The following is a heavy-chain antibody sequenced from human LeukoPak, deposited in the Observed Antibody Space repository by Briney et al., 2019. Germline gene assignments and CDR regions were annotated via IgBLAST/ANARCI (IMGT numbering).Heavy chain of an antibody. V-gene: IGHV1-18*01. CDR1: GYTFTSYG. Sequence: GASVKVSCKASGYTFTSYGISWVRQAPGQGLEWMGWISAYNGNTNYTQKLQGRVTMTTDTSTSTAYMELRSVRSDDTAVYYYARVQWLGRPHEYYFDYWGQGALVTVSS. CDR3: ARVQWLGRPHEYYFDY. D-gene: IGHD6-19*01. J-gene: IGHJ4*02. CDR2: ISAYNGNT.